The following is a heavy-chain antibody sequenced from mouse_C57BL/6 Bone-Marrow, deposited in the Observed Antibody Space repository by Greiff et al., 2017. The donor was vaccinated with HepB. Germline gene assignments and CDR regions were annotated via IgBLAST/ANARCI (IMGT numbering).Heavy chain of an antibody. D-gene: IGHD2-4*01. CDR3: ARSRLPAWFAY. J-gene: IGHJ3*01. Sequence: QVQLQQPGAELVMPGASVKLSCKASGYTFTSYWMHWVKQRPGQGLEWIGEIDPSDSYTNYNQKFKGKSTLTVDKSSSTAYMQLSSLTSEDSAVHYCARSRLPAWFAYWGQGTLVTVSA. CDR1: GYTFTSYW. CDR2: IDPSDSYT. V-gene: IGHV1-69*01.